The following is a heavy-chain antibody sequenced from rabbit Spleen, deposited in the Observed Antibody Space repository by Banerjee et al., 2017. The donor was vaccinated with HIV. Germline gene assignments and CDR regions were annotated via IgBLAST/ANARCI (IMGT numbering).Heavy chain of an antibody. CDR1: GTDFNDYYY. CDR2: VYTISSTN. D-gene: IGHD6-1*01. Sequence: QSLEESGGDLVKPGASLTLTCTASGTDFNDYYYMCWVRQAPGKGLELIACVYTISSTNYYADWAKGRFTISKTSSTTVTLQMTSLTGADTATYFCARGAGIVGSGYELWGQGTLVTVS. V-gene: IGHV1S40*01. CDR3: ARGAGIVGSGYEL. J-gene: IGHJ4*01.